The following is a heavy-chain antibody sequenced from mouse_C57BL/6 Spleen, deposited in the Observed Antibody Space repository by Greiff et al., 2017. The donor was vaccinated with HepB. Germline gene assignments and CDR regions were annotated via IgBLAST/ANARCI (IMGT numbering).Heavy chain of an antibody. V-gene: IGHV1-76*01. CDR1: GYTFTDYY. CDR2: IYPGSGNT. D-gene: IGHD2-4*01. Sequence: VQLQQSGAELVRPGASVKLSCKASGYTFTDYYINWVKQRPGQGLEWIARIYPGSGNTYYNEKFKGKATLTAEKSSSTAYMQLSSLTSEDSAVYFCARWDDYGDAMDYWGQGTSVTVSS. J-gene: IGHJ4*01. CDR3: ARWDDYGDAMDY.